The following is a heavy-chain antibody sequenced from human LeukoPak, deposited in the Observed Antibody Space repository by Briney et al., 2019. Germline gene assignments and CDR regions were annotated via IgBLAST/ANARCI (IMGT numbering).Heavy chain of an antibody. CDR3: ARDTRSGMDV. Sequence: SETLSLTCTVSGGSIGSGDYYWSWIRQPPGKGLEWIGYIYYSGSTYYNPSLKSRVTISVDTSKNQFSLKLSSVTAADTAAYYCARDTRSGMDVWGKGTTVTVSS. V-gene: IGHV4-30-4*01. CDR2: IYYSGST. J-gene: IGHJ6*04. CDR1: GGSIGSGDYY.